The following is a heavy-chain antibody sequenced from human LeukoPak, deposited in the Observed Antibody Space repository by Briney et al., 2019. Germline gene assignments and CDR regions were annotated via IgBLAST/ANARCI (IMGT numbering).Heavy chain of an antibody. Sequence: SVKVSCKASGGTFSSYTISWVRQAPGQELEWMGRIIPILGIANYAQKFQGRVTITADKSTSTAYMELSSLRSEDTAVFYCARGHQPPYYGMDVWGQGTTVTVSS. V-gene: IGHV1-69*02. CDR1: GGTFSSYT. J-gene: IGHJ6*02. CDR3: ARGHQPPYYGMDV. CDR2: IIPILGIA.